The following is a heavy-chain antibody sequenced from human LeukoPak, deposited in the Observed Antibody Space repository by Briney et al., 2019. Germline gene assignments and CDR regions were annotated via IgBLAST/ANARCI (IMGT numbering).Heavy chain of an antibody. CDR2: ISYDGSNK. CDR1: GFTFSSYG. Sequence: GRSLRLSCAASGFTFSSYGMHWVRQAPGKGLEWVAVISYDGSNKYYADSVKGRFTISRDNSKNTLYLQMNSLRAEDTAVYYWGKGARGMDVWGQGTTVTVSS. V-gene: IGHV3-30*18. CDR3: GKGARGMDV. J-gene: IGHJ6*02.